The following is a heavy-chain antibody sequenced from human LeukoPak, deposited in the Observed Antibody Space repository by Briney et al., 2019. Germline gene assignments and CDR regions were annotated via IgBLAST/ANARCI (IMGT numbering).Heavy chain of an antibody. CDR1: GYSFTSYW. J-gene: IGHJ3*02. D-gene: IGHD5-24*01. CDR2: IYPGDSDT. CDR3: ASSLPGRDGYPHDAFDI. Sequence: GASLKISCKGSGYSFTSYWIGWVRQMPGKGLEWMGIIYPGDSDTRYSPSFQGQVTISADKSISTAYLQWSSLKASDTAMYYCASSLPGRDGYPHDAFDIWGQGTMVTVSS. V-gene: IGHV5-51*01.